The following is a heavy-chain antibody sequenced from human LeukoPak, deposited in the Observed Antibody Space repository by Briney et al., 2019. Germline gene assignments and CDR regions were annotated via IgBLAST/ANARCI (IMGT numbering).Heavy chain of an antibody. V-gene: IGHV1-2*02. Sequence: ASVKVSCKASGYTFTGYYMHWVRQAPGQGLEWMGWINPNSGGTNYAQKFQGRVTMTRDTSISTAYMELSRLRSDDTAVYYCARNSCSSTSCYHHDAFDIWGQGTMVTVSS. D-gene: IGHD2-2*01. CDR1: GYTFTGYY. CDR3: ARNSCSSTSCYHHDAFDI. CDR2: INPNSGGT. J-gene: IGHJ3*02.